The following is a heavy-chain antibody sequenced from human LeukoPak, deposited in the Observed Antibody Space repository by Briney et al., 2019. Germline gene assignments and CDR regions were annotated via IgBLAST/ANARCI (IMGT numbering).Heavy chain of an antibody. Sequence: SVKVSCKASGGTFSSYAISWVRQAPGQGLEWMGGIIPIFGTANYVQKFQGRVTITADKSTSTAYMELSSLRSEDTAVYYCASSSIAVAGGFHFDLWGRGTLVTVSS. V-gene: IGHV1-69*06. D-gene: IGHD6-19*01. CDR1: GGTFSSYA. J-gene: IGHJ2*01. CDR3: ASSSIAVAGGFHFDL. CDR2: IIPIFGTA.